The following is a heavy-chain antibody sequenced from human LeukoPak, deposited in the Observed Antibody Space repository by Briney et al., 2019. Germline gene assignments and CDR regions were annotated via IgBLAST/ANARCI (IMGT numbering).Heavy chain of an antibody. Sequence: PGGSLRLSCAASGFTFSSYAMSWVRQAPGKGLEWVSAISGSGGSTYYADSVKGRFTISRDNSKNTLYLQMNSLRAEDTAVYYCAREGSWRFLEWEFDYMDVWGKGTTVTVSS. CDR2: ISGSGGST. J-gene: IGHJ6*03. CDR3: AREGSWRFLEWEFDYMDV. V-gene: IGHV3-23*01. D-gene: IGHD3-3*01. CDR1: GFTFSSYA.